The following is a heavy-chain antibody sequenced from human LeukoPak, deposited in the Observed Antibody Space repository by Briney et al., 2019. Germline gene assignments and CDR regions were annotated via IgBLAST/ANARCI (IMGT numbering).Heavy chain of an antibody. CDR3: ARRWNYGRNYYIDV. V-gene: IGHV4-34*01. D-gene: IGHD1-7*01. Sequence: PSETLSLTCAVYGGSFSNYYWSWIRQPPGRGLEWIGEINDSGRTNYNPSPMSRVTVSVDTSKNQFSLGLTSVTATDTAVYYCARRWNYGRNYYIDVWGNGATVSVSS. CDR1: GGSFSNYY. CDR2: INDSGRT. J-gene: IGHJ6*03.